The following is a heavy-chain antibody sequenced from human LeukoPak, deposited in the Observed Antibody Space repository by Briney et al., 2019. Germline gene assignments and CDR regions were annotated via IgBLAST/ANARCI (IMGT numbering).Heavy chain of an antibody. Sequence: SQTLSLTCTVSGGSISSGDYYWSWIRQPPGKGLEWIGYIYYSGSTNYNPSLESRVTISVDTSKNQFSLRLTSVTAADTAEYYCAGAGFTVTYFDYWGQGTLVTVSS. V-gene: IGHV4-61*08. CDR3: AGAGFTVTYFDY. CDR2: IYYSGST. J-gene: IGHJ4*02. D-gene: IGHD4-17*01. CDR1: GGSISSGDYY.